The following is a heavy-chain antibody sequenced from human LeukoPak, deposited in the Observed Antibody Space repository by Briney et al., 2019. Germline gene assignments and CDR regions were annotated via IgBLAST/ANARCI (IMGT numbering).Heavy chain of an antibody. J-gene: IGHJ1*01. CDR1: GFTFSSYG. Sequence: QPGGSLRLSCAASGFTFSSYGMHWVRQAPGKGLEWVAVIWYDGSNKYYADSVKGRFTTSRDNSKNTLYLQMNSLRAEDTAVYYCARAKRGQWLVTPEHFQHWGQGTLVTVSS. CDR3: ARAKRGQWLVTPEHFQH. D-gene: IGHD6-19*01. CDR2: IWYDGSNK. V-gene: IGHV3-33*01.